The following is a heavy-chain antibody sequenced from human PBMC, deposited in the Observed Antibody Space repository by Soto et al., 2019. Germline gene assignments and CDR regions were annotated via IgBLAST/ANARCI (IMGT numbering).Heavy chain of an antibody. CDR1: GFTFSSYG. V-gene: IGHV3-33*01. J-gene: IGHJ6*02. CDR3: TRDRLGYCSGGSCYSTYYYYYGMDV. D-gene: IGHD2-15*01. Sequence: QVQLVESGGGVVQPGRSLRLSCAASGFTFSSYGMHWVRQAPGKGLEWVAVIWYDGSNKYYADSVKGRFTISRDNSKNLLYLQMNSLRSEDTAVYYCTRDRLGYCSGGSCYSTYYYYYGMDVWGRGTTVTVCS. CDR2: IWYDGSNK.